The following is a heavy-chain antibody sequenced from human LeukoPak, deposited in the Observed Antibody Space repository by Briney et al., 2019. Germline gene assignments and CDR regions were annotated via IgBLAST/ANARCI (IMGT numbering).Heavy chain of an antibody. V-gene: IGHV3-30-3*01. CDR1: GFTFRSYV. J-gene: IGHJ4*02. CDR3: ARVRGSYCMDY. CDR2: ISYDGSNK. D-gene: IGHD1-26*01. Sequence: PGGSLILSCAASGFTFRSYVMHWVRQAPGKGLEWVAVISYDGSNKYYADSVKGRFTISRDNSKNTLYLQMNSLRAEDTAVYYCARVRGSYCMDYWGQGTLVTVSS.